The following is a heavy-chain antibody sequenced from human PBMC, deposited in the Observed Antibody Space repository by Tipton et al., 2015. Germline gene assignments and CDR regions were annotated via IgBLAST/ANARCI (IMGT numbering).Heavy chain of an antibody. J-gene: IGHJ4*01. Sequence: TLSLTCTVSGDSISSYYWSWIRQPPGKGLEWIGYIYYSGSTNYNPSLTSRVTMSVDTSKNQFSLKLNSVTAADTAVYYCVRHFKFGEFFAFDLWGQGTLVTVSS. CDR3: VRHFKFGEFFAFDL. D-gene: IGHD3-16*01. CDR2: IYYSGST. CDR1: GDSISSYY. V-gene: IGHV4-59*08.